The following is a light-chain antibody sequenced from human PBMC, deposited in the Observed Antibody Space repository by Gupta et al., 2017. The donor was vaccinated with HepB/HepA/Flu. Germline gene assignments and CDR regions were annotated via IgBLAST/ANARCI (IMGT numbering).Light chain of an antibody. V-gene: IGKV3-20*01. CDR2: GAS. CDR3: QQYGSSPLT. Sequence: SLSPGERATLSCRASQSVSSSYLSWYQKKPGQASRLLIDGASSRPTGIPDMFSGSGAGTDFTLTISRLEPEDFAVYYYQQYGSSPLTFGGGTKVEIK. CDR1: QSVSSSY. J-gene: IGKJ4*01.